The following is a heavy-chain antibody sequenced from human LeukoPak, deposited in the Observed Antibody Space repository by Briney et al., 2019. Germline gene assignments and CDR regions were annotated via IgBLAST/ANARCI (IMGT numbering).Heavy chain of an antibody. CDR3: ARRRIAAAGCDAFDS. D-gene: IGHD6-13*01. Sequence: SETLSLTCTVSGVSISSYYWSWVRQPPGKGLEWIGCIYYSGSTNYNPSLKSRVTISVDTSKNQFSLKLSSVSAADTAVYYCARRRIAAAGCDAFDSWGQGTMVTVSS. CDR1: GVSISSYY. J-gene: IGHJ3*02. CDR2: IYYSGST. V-gene: IGHV4-59*01.